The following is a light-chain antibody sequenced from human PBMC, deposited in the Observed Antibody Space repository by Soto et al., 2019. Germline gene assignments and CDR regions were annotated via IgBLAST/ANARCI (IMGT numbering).Light chain of an antibody. Sequence: EIVLTQSPGTLSLSPGERAILSCRASQSVSSDSLAWYRQKPGQAPRLLVYDASSRATGIPDRFSGSGSGTDLTLTISRPEPEDFAVYYCQQYGSAPRTFGQGTKVEIK. CDR2: DAS. J-gene: IGKJ1*01. CDR3: QQYGSAPRT. V-gene: IGKV3-20*01. CDR1: QSVSSDS.